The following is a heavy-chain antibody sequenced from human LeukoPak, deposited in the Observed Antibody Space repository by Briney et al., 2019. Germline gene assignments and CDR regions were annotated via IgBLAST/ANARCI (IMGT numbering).Heavy chain of an antibody. CDR3: ARAGRGLRYFDWLTHDY. CDR2: INSDWSGT. V-gene: IGHV3-74*01. J-gene: IGHJ4*02. Sequence: GGSLRLSCAASGFTFSSYSMNWVRQAPGKGLMWVSRINSDWSGTNYADSVKGRFTISRDNAKNTVYLQMNSLRAEDTAVYYCARAGRGLRYFDWLTHDYWGQGTLVTVSS. CDR1: GFTFSSYS. D-gene: IGHD3-9*01.